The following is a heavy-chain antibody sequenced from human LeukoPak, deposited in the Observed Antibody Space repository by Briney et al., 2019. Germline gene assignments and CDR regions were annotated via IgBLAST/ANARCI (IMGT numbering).Heavy chain of an antibody. J-gene: IGHJ4*02. Sequence: GSLILSFSASGFSISSYYMNWVLQAPGKGVEGVASISSSSSYIYYADSVKGRFTISRDNAKNSLYLQMNSLRAEDTAVYYCARMGGYYYDSSGYPNFDYWGQGTLVTVSS. CDR3: ARMGGYYYDSSGYPNFDY. CDR2: ISSSSSYI. V-gene: IGHV3-21*01. D-gene: IGHD3-22*01. CDR1: GFSISSYY.